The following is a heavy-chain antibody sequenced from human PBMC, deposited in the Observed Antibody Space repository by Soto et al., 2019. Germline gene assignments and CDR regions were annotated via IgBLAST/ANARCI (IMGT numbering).Heavy chain of an antibody. V-gene: IGHV4-59*01. CDR3: VRANYFDF. J-gene: IGHJ4*02. CDR2: IYYRGSA. CDR1: GGSINNYY. Sequence: QVQLQESGPGLVKPSETLSLTCTVSGGSINNYYWSWFRQPPGKGLEWIGSIYYRGSANSNPSLKSRLTISVDTAKNQVSLRLSSVTAADTATYYCVRANYFDFWGQGTLVTLSS.